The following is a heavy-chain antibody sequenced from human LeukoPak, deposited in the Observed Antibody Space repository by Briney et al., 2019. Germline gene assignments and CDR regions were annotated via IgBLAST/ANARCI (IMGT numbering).Heavy chain of an antibody. D-gene: IGHD3-3*01. V-gene: IGHV1-69*13. Sequence: ASVKVSCKASGGTFSNYAISWVRQAPGQGLEWMGGIIPMFGTANYAQKFQGRVTITADESTRTAYMELSSLRSEDTAVYYCARAQPHYDFWSGLGYWFDPWGQGTLVTVSS. CDR2: IIPMFGTA. CDR3: ARAQPHYDFWSGLGYWFDP. CDR1: GGTFSNYA. J-gene: IGHJ5*02.